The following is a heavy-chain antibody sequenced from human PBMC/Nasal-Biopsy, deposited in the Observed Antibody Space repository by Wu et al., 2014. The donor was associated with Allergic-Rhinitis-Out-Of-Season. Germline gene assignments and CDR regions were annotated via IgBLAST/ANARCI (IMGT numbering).Heavy chain of an antibody. CDR1: GFVFDDYG. CDR2: INWNGANI. J-gene: IGHJ4*02. Sequence: AASGFVFDDYGMSWVRQVPGKGLEWVSGINWNGANIAYADSVKGRFTISRSNPWNSLYLQMTSLRAEDTGLYYCATGLPGDSGELHDYWGQGTLVTVSS. CDR3: ATGLPGDSGELHDY. V-gene: IGHV3-20*03. D-gene: IGHD3-16*01.